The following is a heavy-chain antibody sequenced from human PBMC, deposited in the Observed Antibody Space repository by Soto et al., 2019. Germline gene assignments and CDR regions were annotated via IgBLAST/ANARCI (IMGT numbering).Heavy chain of an antibody. V-gene: IGHV1-2*04. CDR2: INPNSGGT. Sequence: QVQLVQSGAEVKKPGASVKVSCKASGYTFTGYYMHWVRQAPGQGLEWMGWINPNSGGTNYAQKCQGWVTMTRDTSISTAYMELSRLRSDDTAVYYCARGGTVVTDAFDIWGQGTMVTVSS. D-gene: IGHD2-15*01. CDR3: ARGGTVVTDAFDI. J-gene: IGHJ3*02. CDR1: GYTFTGYY.